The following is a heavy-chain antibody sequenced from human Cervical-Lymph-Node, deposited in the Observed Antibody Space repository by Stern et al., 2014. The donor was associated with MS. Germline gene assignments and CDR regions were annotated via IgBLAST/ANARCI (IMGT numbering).Heavy chain of an antibody. D-gene: IGHD5-18*01. CDR2: IYWDVDK. CDR3: AHGLEIRLWAAY. J-gene: IGHJ4*02. CDR1: GFSLSTSGVG. V-gene: IGHV2-5*02. Sequence: ITLKESGPTLVKPTQTLTLTCTFSGFSLSTSGVGVGWIRQPPGKALEWLALIYWDVDKPYSPSLKSRLTITKYTAKNQVVLTMTNMDPVDTATYYCAHGLEIRLWAAYWGQGTLVTVSS.